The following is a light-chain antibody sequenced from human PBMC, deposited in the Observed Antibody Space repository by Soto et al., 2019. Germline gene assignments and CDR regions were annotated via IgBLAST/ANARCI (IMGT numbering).Light chain of an antibody. Sequence: EIVLTQSPATLSLSPGERATLSCGAGQSVSSSYLAWYQQKPGLAPRLLIYDASSRATGIPDRFSSSGSGPDFTLAISRLEPEDFAVYYWQQYGSSPYTFGQGTKLEIK. CDR1: QSVSSSY. V-gene: IGKV3D-20*01. CDR3: QQYGSSPYT. J-gene: IGKJ2*01. CDR2: DAS.